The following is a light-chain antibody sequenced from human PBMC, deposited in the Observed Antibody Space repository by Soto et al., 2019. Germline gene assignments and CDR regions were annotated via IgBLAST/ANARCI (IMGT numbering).Light chain of an antibody. CDR3: GSYTSSRIYV. CDR2: EVS. J-gene: IGLJ1*01. V-gene: IGLV2-14*01. Sequence: QSVLTQPASVSVSPGQSITISCTGTSSHVGGYNYVSWYQQPPGKPPKLMIYEVSNRPSGVSDRFSGSKSGNTASLTISGLQDEDEADYYCGSYTSSRIYVFGAGTKVTVL. CDR1: SSHVGGYNY.